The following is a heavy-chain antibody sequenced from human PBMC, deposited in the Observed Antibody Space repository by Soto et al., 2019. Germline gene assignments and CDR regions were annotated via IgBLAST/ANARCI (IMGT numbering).Heavy chain of an antibody. D-gene: IGHD4-17*01. J-gene: IGHJ4*02. CDR3: AKDLGDYGDYGGDYFDY. V-gene: IGHV3-23*01. CDR1: GFTFSSYA. CDR2: ISGSGGST. Sequence: EVQLLESGGGLVQPGGSLRLSCAASGFTFSSYAMSWVRQAPGKGLEWVSAISGSGGSTYYADSVKGRFTISRDNAENTLYLQMNSLRAEDTAVYYCAKDLGDYGDYGGDYFDYWGQGTLVTVSS.